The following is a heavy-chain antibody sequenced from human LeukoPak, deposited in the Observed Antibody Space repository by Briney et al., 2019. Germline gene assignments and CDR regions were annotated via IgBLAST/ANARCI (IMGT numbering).Heavy chain of an antibody. CDR1: GGSISSSNYY. D-gene: IGHD3-22*01. Sequence: SETLSLTCTVSGGSISSSNYYWGWIRQPPGKGPEWIGSIYYSGSTFYNPSLKSRVTISVDTSKNQFSLKLSSVTAADTAVYYCARSHSRGFYYMDVWGKGTTVTVPS. CDR3: ARSHSRGFYYMDV. V-gene: IGHV4-39*01. J-gene: IGHJ6*03. CDR2: IYYSGST.